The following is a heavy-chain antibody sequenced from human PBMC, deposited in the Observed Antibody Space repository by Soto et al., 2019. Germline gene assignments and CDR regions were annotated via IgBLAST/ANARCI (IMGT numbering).Heavy chain of an antibody. Sequence: QVQLVESGGGVVQPGRSLRLSCAASGFTFSSYGMHWVRQAPGKGLEWVAVISYDGSNKYYADSVKGRFTISRDNSKNTLYLQMTSLRAEDTALYYCAKRRVGGSWLVVDYWGQGTLVTVSS. CDR2: ISYDGSNK. CDR1: GFTFSSYG. CDR3: AKRRVGGSWLVVDY. D-gene: IGHD6-19*01. J-gene: IGHJ4*02. V-gene: IGHV3-30*18.